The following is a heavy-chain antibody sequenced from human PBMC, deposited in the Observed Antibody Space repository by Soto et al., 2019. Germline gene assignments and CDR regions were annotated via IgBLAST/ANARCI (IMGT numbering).Heavy chain of an antibody. CDR2: INPSGGST. CDR1: GYTFTSYA. CDR3: ARGAVLENYYGMDV. V-gene: IGHV1-46*04. D-gene: IGHD6-19*01. J-gene: IGHJ6*02. Sequence: ASVKVSCKASGYTFTSYAMHWVRQAPGQRLEWMGIINPSGGSTYYAQTLKGRVTVTRDTSTSTVYMELSSLRIEDTAVYYCARGAVLENYYGMDVWGQGTTVTVSS.